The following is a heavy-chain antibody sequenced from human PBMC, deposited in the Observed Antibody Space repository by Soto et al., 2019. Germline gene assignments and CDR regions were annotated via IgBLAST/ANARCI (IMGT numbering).Heavy chain of an antibody. J-gene: IGHJ4*02. CDR1: GVSISSNNR. Sequence: QVQLQESGPGLVKPSGTLSLTCAVSGVSISSNNRWTWVRQPPGKGLEWIGEIYQSGNTNYNPSLKSRVTLSVDKSKTQFSLKLHSVTAADTAFYYCASDYDYASRGYSAFDNWGQGTLVTVSS. CDR2: IYQSGNT. D-gene: IGHD3-22*01. V-gene: IGHV4-4*02. CDR3: ASDYDYASRGYSAFDN.